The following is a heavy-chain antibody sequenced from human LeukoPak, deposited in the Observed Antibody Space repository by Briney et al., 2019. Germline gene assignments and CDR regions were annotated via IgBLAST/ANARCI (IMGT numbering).Heavy chain of an antibody. CDR3: ASQNPAWSSPFDY. CDR1: GFTVSSNY. Sequence: GGSLRLSCAASGFTVSSNYMSWVRQAPGKGLEWVSSISSSSSYIYYADSVKGRFTISRDNAKNSLYLQMNSLRAEDTAVYYCASQNPAWSSPFDYWGQGTLVTVSS. J-gene: IGHJ4*02. D-gene: IGHD1-26*01. V-gene: IGHV3-21*01. CDR2: ISSSSSYI.